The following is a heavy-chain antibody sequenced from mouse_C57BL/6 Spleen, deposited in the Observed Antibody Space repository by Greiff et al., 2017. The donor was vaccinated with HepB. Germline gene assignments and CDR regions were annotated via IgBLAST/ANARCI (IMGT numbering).Heavy chain of an antibody. V-gene: IGHV1-76*01. Sequence: QVQLKQSGAELVRPGASVKLSCKASGYTFTDYYINWVKQRPGQGLEWIARIYPGSGNTYYNEKFKGKATLTAEKSSSTAYMQLSSLTSEDSAVYFCARVTGPSFAYWGQGTLVTVSA. CDR3: ARVTGPSFAY. D-gene: IGHD4-1*01. J-gene: IGHJ3*01. CDR1: GYTFTDYY. CDR2: IYPGSGNT.